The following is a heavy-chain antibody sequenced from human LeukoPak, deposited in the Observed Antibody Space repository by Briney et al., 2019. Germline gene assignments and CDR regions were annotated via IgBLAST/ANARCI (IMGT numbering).Heavy chain of an antibody. CDR3: ARDIYDILTGDPYYFDY. J-gene: IGHJ4*02. CDR1: GFTFSSYW. D-gene: IGHD3-9*01. V-gene: IGHV3-7*01. CDR2: IKQDGSEK. Sequence: GGSLRLSCAASGFTFSSYWMSWVRQAPGKGLEWVANIKQDGSEKYYVDSVKGRFTISRDNAKNSLYLQMNSLRAEDTAVYYCARDIYDILTGDPYYFDYWGQGTLVTVSS.